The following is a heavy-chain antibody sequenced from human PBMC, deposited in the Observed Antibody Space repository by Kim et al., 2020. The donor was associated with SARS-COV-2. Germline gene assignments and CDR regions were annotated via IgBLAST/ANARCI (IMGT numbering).Heavy chain of an antibody. J-gene: IGHJ4*02. CDR3: ARKGAKKYYFDY. CDR2: IYYSGST. CDR1: GGSISSSSYY. V-gene: IGHV4-39*01. Sequence: SETLSLTCTVSGGSISSSSYYWGWIRQPPGKGLEWIGSIYYSGSTYYNPSLKSRVTISVDTSKNQFSLKLSSVTAADTAVYYCARKGAKKYYFDYWGQGTLVTVSS.